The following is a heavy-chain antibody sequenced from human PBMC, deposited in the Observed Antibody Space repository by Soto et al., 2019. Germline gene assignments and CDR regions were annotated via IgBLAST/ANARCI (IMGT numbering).Heavy chain of an antibody. D-gene: IGHD3-22*01. CDR2: IYWDDDK. CDR1: GFSLSTSGVG. J-gene: IGHJ4*02. CDR3: APRAPMIVWHGYFDY. Sequence: QITLKESGPTLVKPTQTLTLTCTFSGFSLSTSGVGVGWIRQPPGKALEWLALIYWDDDKRYSPSLKSRLTITKDTSKIQVVLTMTNMDPVDTATYYCAPRAPMIVWHGYFDYWGQGTLVTVSS. V-gene: IGHV2-5*02.